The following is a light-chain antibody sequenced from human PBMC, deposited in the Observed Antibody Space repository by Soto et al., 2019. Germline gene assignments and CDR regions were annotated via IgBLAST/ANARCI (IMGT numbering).Light chain of an antibody. J-gene: IGKJ4*01. CDR1: QSVTKY. Sequence: EIVLTQSPATLSLSPGERATLSCRASQSVTKYLDWYPQKPGQAPRLLIHDASNSATGIPDRFSGSGSGTDFTLTISSLEPEDFGVYYCQQRSNWPQITFGGGTKVEIK. CDR3: QQRSNWPQIT. CDR2: DAS. V-gene: IGKV3-11*01.